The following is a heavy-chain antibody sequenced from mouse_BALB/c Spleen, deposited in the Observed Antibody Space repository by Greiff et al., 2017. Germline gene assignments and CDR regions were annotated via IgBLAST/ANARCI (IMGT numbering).Heavy chain of an antibody. Sequence: EVQLVESGPGLVKPSQSLSLTCTVTGYSITSYYAWNWIRQFPGNKLEWMGYISYSGSTSYNPSLKSRISITQDTSKNQFFLQLNSVTTEDTATYDCAREDYGSSGYAMDYWGQGTSVTVSS. CDR3: AREDYGSSGYAMDY. D-gene: IGHD1-1*01. CDR2: ISYSGST. CDR1: GYSITSYYA. V-gene: IGHV3-2*02. J-gene: IGHJ4*01.